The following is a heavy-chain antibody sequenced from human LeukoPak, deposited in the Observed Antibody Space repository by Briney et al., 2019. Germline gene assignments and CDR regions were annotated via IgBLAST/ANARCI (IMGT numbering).Heavy chain of an antibody. D-gene: IGHD5-24*01. CDR2: IYSGGNT. CDR1: GFTVSSYY. V-gene: IGHV3-53*05. J-gene: IGHJ5*02. Sequence: GGSLRLSCAASGFTVSSYYMSWVRQAPGKGLEWVSIIYSGGNTYYSDSVKGRFTISRDNSKNTLYLQMNSLRAEDTAVYYCAKDEREMGYNWFDPWGQGTLVTVSS. CDR3: AKDEREMGYNWFDP.